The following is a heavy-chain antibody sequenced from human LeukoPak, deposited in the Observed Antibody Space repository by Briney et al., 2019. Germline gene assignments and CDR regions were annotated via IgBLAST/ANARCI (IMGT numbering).Heavy chain of an antibody. D-gene: IGHD3-3*01. Sequence: ASVKVSCKASGGTFSSYAISWMRQAPGQRLEWMGWINTGNGDTKFSQNYQARVTITRDASASTAYMELCSLTSEDTAVYFCARGLWSAHRREYYFDSWGQGTLVTVSS. V-gene: IGHV1-3*04. J-gene: IGHJ4*02. CDR2: INTGNGDT. CDR1: GGTFSSYA. CDR3: ARGLWSAHRREYYFDS.